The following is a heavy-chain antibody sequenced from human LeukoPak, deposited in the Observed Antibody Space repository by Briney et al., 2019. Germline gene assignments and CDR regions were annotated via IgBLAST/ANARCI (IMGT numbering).Heavy chain of an antibody. CDR1: GGSISGYY. CDR2: VHYNWSP. J-gene: IGHJ6*03. CDR3: ARTTFWSGRSPDYHHCYMDV. Sequence: PSETLSLTCTVSGGSISGYYWSWIRQAPGKGLEWIGYVHYNWSPNYNASLKSRVTISVDASKNQFSLKVSFVSAADTAVYYCARTTFWSGRSPDYHHCYMDVWGKGTTVTVSS. V-gene: IGHV4-59*01. D-gene: IGHD3-3*01.